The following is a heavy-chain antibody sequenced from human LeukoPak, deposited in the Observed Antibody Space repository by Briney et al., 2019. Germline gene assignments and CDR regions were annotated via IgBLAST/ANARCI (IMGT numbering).Heavy chain of an antibody. CDR3: ARELMVRGYFDY. J-gene: IGHJ4*02. CDR2: IYSGGST. V-gene: IGHV3-53*01. CDR1: GFTVSSSY. D-gene: IGHD3-10*01. Sequence: GGSLRLSCAASGFTVSSSYMSWVRQAPGKGLEWVSIIYSGGSTYYADSVKGRFSISRDNSKNTLYLQMDSLRAEDTAVYYCARELMVRGYFDYWGQGILVTVSS.